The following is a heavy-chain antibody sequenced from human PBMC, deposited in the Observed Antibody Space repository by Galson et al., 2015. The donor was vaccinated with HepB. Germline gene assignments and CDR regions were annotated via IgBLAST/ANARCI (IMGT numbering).Heavy chain of an antibody. J-gene: IGHJ6*02. CDR1: GDSFTNYG. Sequence: SVKVSCKASGDSFTNYGIGWVRQAPGQGLEWMGGIIPILDTSNYADTFQGRLTITADKSTTTAYLELTSLKFQDTAIYYCARGWFGELLGAGKYGHYHGLDLWGQGTTVTVS. CDR2: IIPILDTS. D-gene: IGHD3-10*01. V-gene: IGHV1-69*10. CDR3: ARGWFGELLGAGKYGHYHGLDL.